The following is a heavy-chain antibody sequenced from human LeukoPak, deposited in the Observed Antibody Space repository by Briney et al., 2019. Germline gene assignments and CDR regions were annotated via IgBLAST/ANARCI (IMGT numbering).Heavy chain of an antibody. CDR1: GFTFSSYA. Sequence: AGGSLRLSCAASGFTFSSYAMSWVRQAPGKGLEWVANIKQDGSEKNYVNSVEGRFTISRDNARNSVYLQMNGLRDDDTAVYYCAGGMGYITDYWGQGILVTVSS. CDR2: IKQDGSEK. V-gene: IGHV3-7*01. J-gene: IGHJ4*02. CDR3: AGGMGYITDY. D-gene: IGHD1-1*01.